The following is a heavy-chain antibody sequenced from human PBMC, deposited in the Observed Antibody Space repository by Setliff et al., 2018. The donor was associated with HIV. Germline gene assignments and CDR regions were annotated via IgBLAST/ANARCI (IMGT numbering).Heavy chain of an antibody. V-gene: IGHV1-69*13. CDR2: IIPIFGKV. D-gene: IGHD6-19*01. J-gene: IGHJ6*04. CDR3: ARSDSGWPHYQYHHMDV. CDR1: GSTFTSYA. Sequence: SVKVSCKASGSTFTSYAINWVRQAPGQGLEWMGGIIPIFGKVEYAQRFQGRVKITADESTSTAYMEMSSLRSEDMAIYYCARSDSGWPHYQYHHMDVWGKGTTVTVSS.